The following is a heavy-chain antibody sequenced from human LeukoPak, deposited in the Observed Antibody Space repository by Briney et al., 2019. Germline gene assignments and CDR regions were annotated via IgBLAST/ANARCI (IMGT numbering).Heavy chain of an antibody. CDR3: ARDNYGGNLDY. D-gene: IGHD4-23*01. Sequence: GGSLRLSCAASGFTLSSYAITWVRQAPGKGWEWVPVISGSGGSDSGGNTYYADSLKGRFTISRDNSRNTLYLQMNSLRAEDTAVYYCARDNYGGNLDYWGQGALVTVSS. J-gene: IGHJ4*02. CDR2: ISGSGGSDSGGNT. CDR1: GFTLSSYA. V-gene: IGHV3-23*01.